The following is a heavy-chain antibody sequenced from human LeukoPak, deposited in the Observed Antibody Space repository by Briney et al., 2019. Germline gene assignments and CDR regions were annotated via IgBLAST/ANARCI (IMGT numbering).Heavy chain of an antibody. J-gene: IGHJ4*02. CDR1: GFTFSSYA. CDR2: ISGSGGST. Sequence: QPGGSLRLSCAASGFTFSSYAMSWVRQAPGKGLEWVSAISGSGGSTYYADSVKGRFTISRDNSKNTLYLQMNSLRAEDTAVYYCAKADRITTVRGVDFDYWGQGTLVTVSS. V-gene: IGHV3-23*01. CDR3: AKADRITTVRGVDFDY. D-gene: IGHD3-10*01.